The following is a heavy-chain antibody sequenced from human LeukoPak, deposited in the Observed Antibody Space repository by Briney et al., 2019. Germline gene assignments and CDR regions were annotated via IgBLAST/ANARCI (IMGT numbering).Heavy chain of an antibody. CDR2: IYSSGST. CDR3: ARRNDFDI. J-gene: IGHJ3*02. CDR1: GCSVTGYH. V-gene: IGHV4-4*08. Sequence: SETLSLTCTVSGCSVTGYHWSWIRQPPGKGLEWIGYIYSSGSTEYKPSLKSRATISADTSKNQFSLKLTSVTAADTAIYYCARRNDFDIWGQGTMVTVSS.